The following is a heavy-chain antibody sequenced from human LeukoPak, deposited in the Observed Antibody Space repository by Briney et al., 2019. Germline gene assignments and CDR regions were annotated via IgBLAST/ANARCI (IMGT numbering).Heavy chain of an antibody. CDR3: ARGKRSNYFDY. V-gene: IGHV3-21*01. CDR1: GFTFSSYS. CDR2: ISSSSSYI. Sequence: GGSLRLSCAASGFTFSSYSMNWVRQAPGKGLEWVSSISSSSSYIYYADSVKGRFTISRDNAKNSLYLQMNSLRAEDTAVYYCARGKRSNYFDYWGQGTLVTVSS. J-gene: IGHJ4*02.